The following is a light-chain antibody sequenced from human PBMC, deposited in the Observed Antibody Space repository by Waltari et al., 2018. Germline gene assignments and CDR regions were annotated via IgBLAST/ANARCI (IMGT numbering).Light chain of an antibody. Sequence: DIQMTQSPSTLSASVGDRVTITCRASQSISSWLAWYQQKPGKAPKLLIYKASSLERGVPSRFSGSGSETEFTLTISSLQPDDFATYYCQQYKSYPLTFGGGTKVEIK. CDR3: QQYKSYPLT. CDR2: KAS. V-gene: IGKV1-5*03. J-gene: IGKJ4*01. CDR1: QSISSW.